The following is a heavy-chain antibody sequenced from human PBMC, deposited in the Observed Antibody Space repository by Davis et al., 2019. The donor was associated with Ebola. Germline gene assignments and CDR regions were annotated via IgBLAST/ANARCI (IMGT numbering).Heavy chain of an antibody. J-gene: IGHJ6*02. D-gene: IGHD3-3*01. CDR3: ARGDFWSGYPYYYGMDV. CDR1: GGSISSGDYY. CDR2: INHSGST. V-gene: IGHV4-39*07. Sequence: PSETLSLTCTVSGGSISSGDYYWSWIRQPPGKGLEWIGEINHSGSTNYNPSLKSRVTISVDTSKNQFSLKLSSVTAADTAVYYCARGDFWSGYPYYYGMDVWGQGTTVTVSS.